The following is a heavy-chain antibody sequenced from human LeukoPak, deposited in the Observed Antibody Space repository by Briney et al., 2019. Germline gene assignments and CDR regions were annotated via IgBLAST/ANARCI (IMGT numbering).Heavy chain of an antibody. V-gene: IGHV3-7*03. D-gene: IGHD1-1*01. J-gene: IGHJ3*02. CDR1: GFTFSSHW. Sequence: GGSLRLSCAASGFTFSSHWMSWVRQAPGKGLEWVANIKQDGSARSCVDSVKGRFTISRDNAKNSLYLQMNSLRAEDAAVYYCARDLAGGYNWNDIPAFDIWGQGTMVTASS. CDR2: IKQDGSAR. CDR3: ARDLAGGYNWNDIPAFDI.